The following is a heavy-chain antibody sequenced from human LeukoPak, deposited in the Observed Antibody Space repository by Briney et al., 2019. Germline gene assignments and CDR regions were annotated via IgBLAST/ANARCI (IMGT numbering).Heavy chain of an antibody. Sequence: PGGSLRLSCAASGFTFSSYAMSWVRQAPGKGLEWVSAISGSGGSTYYADSVKGRFTISRDNAKNSLYLQMNSLRAEDTAVYYCARSGSYYFYWGQGTLVTVSS. CDR2: ISGSGGST. CDR1: GFTFSSYA. V-gene: IGHV3-23*01. D-gene: IGHD1-26*01. CDR3: ARSGSYYFY. J-gene: IGHJ4*02.